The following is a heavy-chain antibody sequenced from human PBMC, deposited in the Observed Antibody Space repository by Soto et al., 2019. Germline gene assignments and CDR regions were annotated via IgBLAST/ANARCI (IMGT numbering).Heavy chain of an antibody. CDR3: TTDVVTGTRELKGMDV. CDR2: IKSKTDGGTT. V-gene: IGHV3-15*07. CDR1: GFTFSNAW. D-gene: IGHD1-7*01. J-gene: IGHJ6*02. Sequence: EVQLVESGGGLVKPGGSLRLSCAASGFTFSNAWMNWVRQAPGKGLEWVGRIKSKTDGGTTDYAAPVKGRFTISRDDSKDTLYLQMNSLKTEDTAVYYCTTDVVTGTRELKGMDVWGQGTTVTVSS.